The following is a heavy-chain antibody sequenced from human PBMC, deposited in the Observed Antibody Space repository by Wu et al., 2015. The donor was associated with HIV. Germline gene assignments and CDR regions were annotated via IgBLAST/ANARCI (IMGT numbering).Heavy chain of an antibody. CDR2: INPNSGGT. D-gene: IGHD3-10*01. V-gene: IGHV1-2*02. CDR3: ARDRRITMVRGVISGAFDI. CDR1: GYTFTGYY. J-gene: IGHJ3*02. Sequence: QVQLVQSGAEVKKPGASVKVSCKASGYTFTGYYMHWVRQAPGQGLEWMGWINPNSGGTNYAQKFQGRVTMTRDTSISTAYMELSRLRSDDTAVYYCARDRRITMVRGVISGAFDIWGQGDNGHRLF.